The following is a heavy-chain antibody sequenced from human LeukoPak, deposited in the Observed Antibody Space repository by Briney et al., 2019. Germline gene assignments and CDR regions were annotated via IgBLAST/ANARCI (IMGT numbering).Heavy chain of an antibody. CDR2: ISSSGSSI. V-gene: IGHV3-11*01. CDR1: GFTFSDYY. CDR3: ARVAAMVGYYFDY. J-gene: IGHJ4*02. Sequence: GGSLRLSCAASGFTFSDYYMSWIRQAPGKGLEWVSYISSSGSSIYYADSVKGRFTISRDNAKNSQYLQMNSLRAEDTAVYYCARVAAMVGYYFDYWGQGTLVTVSS. D-gene: IGHD5-18*01.